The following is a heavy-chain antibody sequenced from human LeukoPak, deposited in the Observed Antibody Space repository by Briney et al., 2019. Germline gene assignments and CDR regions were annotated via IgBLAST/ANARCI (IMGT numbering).Heavy chain of an antibody. CDR1: GGTFSSYA. J-gene: IGHJ4*02. V-gene: IGHV1-69*01. CDR2: IIPIFGTA. CDR3: ARDLLRIAARPPPHFDY. D-gene: IGHD6-6*01. Sequence: GASVKVSCKASGGTFSSYAISWVRQAPGQGLEWMGGIIPIFGTANYAQKFQGRVTITADESTSTAYMELSSLRSEDTAVYYCARDLLRIAARPPPHFDYWGQGTLVTVSS.